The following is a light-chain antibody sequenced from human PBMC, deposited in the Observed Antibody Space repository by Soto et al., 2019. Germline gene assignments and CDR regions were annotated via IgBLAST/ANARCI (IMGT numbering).Light chain of an antibody. Sequence: EIVMTQSPATLSVSPGERATLSCRASHHVSSYLAWYQQMPGQAPRLLIYGASTRATGIPARFSGSGSGTEFTLTINSLQSEDFAVYYCQQRSNWLITFGQGTRLEIK. V-gene: IGKV3-15*01. CDR2: GAS. CDR3: QQRSNWLIT. J-gene: IGKJ5*01. CDR1: HHVSSY.